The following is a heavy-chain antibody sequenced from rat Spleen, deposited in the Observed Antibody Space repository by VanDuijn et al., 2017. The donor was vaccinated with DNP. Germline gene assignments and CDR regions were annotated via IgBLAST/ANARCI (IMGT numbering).Heavy chain of an antibody. D-gene: IGHD1-11*01. Sequence: EVKLVESGGGLVQPGRSLKLSCAASGFNFNDHWMGWVRQAPGKGLEWIGQINKDSSTKNYIPSLKDKFTMSRDNAQKTLYLQMNKLESEDTAIYYCVKGPNFGGWSDYLDYWGQGVMVTVSS. CDR1: GFNFNDHW. J-gene: IGHJ2*01. V-gene: IGHV4-2*01. CDR2: INKDSSTK. CDR3: VKGPNFGGWSDYLDY.